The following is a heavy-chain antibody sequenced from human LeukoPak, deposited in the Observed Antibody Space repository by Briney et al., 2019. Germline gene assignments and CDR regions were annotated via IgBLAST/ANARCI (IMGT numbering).Heavy chain of an antibody. V-gene: IGHV3-23*01. CDR3: TRGSHDSSGYYHDY. CDR2: ISGSGGST. Sequence: PGGSLRLSCAASGFTFSSYAMSWVRQAPGKGLEWVSGISGSGGSTYYADSVKGRFTISRDDSKNTAYLQMNSLKTEDTAVYYCTRGSHDSSGYYHDYWGQGNLVTVSS. J-gene: IGHJ4*02. D-gene: IGHD3-22*01. CDR1: GFTFSSYA.